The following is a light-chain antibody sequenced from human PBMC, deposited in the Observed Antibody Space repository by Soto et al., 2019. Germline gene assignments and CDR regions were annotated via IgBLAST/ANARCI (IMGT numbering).Light chain of an antibody. J-gene: IGKJ5*01. Sequence: DILLTPSPYSLSVSLGARATINCKSSQSILYSSNNKNYLAWYRQTPGQAPRLLIYGASSRAAGIPDRFSGSGSGTEFTLTISSLQSEDFAVYYCQQYNNWPPITFGQGTRLEIK. CDR2: GAS. CDR1: QSILYSSNNKNY. V-gene: IGKV4-1*01. CDR3: QQYNNWPPIT.